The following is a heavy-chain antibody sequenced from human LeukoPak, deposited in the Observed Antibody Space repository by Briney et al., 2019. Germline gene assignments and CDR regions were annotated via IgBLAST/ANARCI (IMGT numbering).Heavy chain of an antibody. J-gene: IGHJ4*02. CDR3: ARTYSSSWIYYFDY. CDR1: GFTFSSYA. D-gene: IGHD6-13*01. CDR2: ISGSGGST. Sequence: HPGGSLRLSCAASGFTFSSYAMSWVRQAPGKGLEWVSAISGSGGSTYYADSVKGRFTISRDNAKNSLYLQMNSLRAEDTAVYYCARTYSSSWIYYFDYWGQGTLVTVSS. V-gene: IGHV3-23*01.